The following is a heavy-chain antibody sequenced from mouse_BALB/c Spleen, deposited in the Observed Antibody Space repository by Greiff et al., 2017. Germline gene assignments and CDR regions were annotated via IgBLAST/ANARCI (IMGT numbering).Heavy chain of an antibody. CDR3: AGSGGNGDY. J-gene: IGHJ2*01. CDR1: GFTFSSYA. V-gene: IGHV5-9-3*01. CDR2: ISSGGSYT. Sequence: EVQGVESGGGLVKPGGSLKLSCAASGFTFSSYAMSWVRQTPEKRLEWVATISSGGSYTYYPDSVKGRFTISRDNAKNTLYLQMSSLRSEDTAMYYCAGSGGNGDYWGQGTTLTVSS. D-gene: IGHD2-1*01.